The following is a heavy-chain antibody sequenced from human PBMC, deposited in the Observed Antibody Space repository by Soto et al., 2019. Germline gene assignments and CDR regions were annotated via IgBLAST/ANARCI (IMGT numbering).Heavy chain of an antibody. D-gene: IGHD1-20*01. CDR1: GFTFTDYW. Sequence: EVQLAESGGGLVQPGGSLRLSCATSGFTFTDYWMHWVRQAPGKGLVWVSRINGNGRATDYADSVKGRFIISRDNAKNTLHMQMNSLSAEDTAIYYCARAPYKVYREMDVWGQGTTVIVSS. V-gene: IGHV3-74*01. CDR2: INGNGRAT. CDR3: ARAPYKVYREMDV. J-gene: IGHJ6*02.